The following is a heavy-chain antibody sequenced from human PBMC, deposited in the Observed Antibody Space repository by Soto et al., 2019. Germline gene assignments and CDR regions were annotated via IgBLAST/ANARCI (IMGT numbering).Heavy chain of an antibody. D-gene: IGHD1-1*01. CDR3: ARAPPGTWYYLDY. CDR1: GFTFSSYS. V-gene: IGHV3-21*01. J-gene: IGHJ4*02. Sequence: EVQLVESGGGLVKPGGSLRLSCAASGFTFSSYSMNWVRQAPGKGLEWVSSISSSSSYIYYADSVKGRFTISRDNAKNSRDLEMNSLRAEDTAVYYCARAPPGTWYYLDYWCQVTLVTVSS. CDR2: ISSSSSYI.